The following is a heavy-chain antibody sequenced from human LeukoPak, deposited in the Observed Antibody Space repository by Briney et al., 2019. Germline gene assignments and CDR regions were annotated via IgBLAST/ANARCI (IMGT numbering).Heavy chain of an antibody. J-gene: IGHJ6*02. CDR3: ARGVQGGRIYYYYGMDV. CDR2: INHSGST. D-gene: IGHD2-15*01. Sequence: SETLSPTCAVYGGSFSGYYWSWIRQPPGKGLEWIGEINHSGSTNYNPSLKSRVTISVDTSKNQFSLKLSSVTAADTAVYYCARGVQGGRIYYYYGMDVWGQGTTVTVSS. V-gene: IGHV4-34*01. CDR1: GGSFSGYY.